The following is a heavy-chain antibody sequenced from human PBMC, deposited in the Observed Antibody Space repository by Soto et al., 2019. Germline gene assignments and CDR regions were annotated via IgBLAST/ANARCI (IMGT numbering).Heavy chain of an antibody. CDR2: IIPIFGTA. CDR1: GGTFSSYA. D-gene: IGHD3-3*02. Sequence: SVKVSCKASGGTFSSYAISWVRQAPGQGLEWMGGIIPIFGTANYTQKFQGRVTITADESTSTAYMELSSLRSEDTAVYYCARTDRDHHFCSGKLTIYYYRGMDVWGHGTTVTVSS. J-gene: IGHJ6*02. CDR3: ARTDRDHHFCSGKLTIYYYRGMDV. V-gene: IGHV1-69*13.